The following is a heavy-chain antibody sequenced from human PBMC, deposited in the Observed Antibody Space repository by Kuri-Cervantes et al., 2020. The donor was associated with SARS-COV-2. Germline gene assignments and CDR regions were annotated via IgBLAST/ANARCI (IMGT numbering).Heavy chain of an antibody. Sequence: AETLSLTCTAAAGSTSPSSYDWGWNRQPPGKGLEWIGSIFYSGSTYYNPSLKIRVTISVDTSKNQFSLKLSSVTAADTAVYYCAGLVDDSSGYYYSFDSWGQGTLVTVSS. V-gene: IGHV4-39*01. J-gene: IGHJ4*01. CDR1: AGSTSPSSYD. D-gene: IGHD3-22*01. CDR3: AGLVDDSSGYYYSFDS. CDR2: IFYSGST.